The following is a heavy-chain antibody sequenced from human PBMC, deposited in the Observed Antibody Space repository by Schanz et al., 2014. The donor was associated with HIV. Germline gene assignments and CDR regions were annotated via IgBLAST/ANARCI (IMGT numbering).Heavy chain of an antibody. J-gene: IGHJ5*02. V-gene: IGHV3-23*01. CDR1: GFTFNNYA. D-gene: IGHD2-15*01. Sequence: EVQLLEFGGGSVRPGESLRLSCLASGFTFNNYAMSWVRQAPGKGLEWVSSISGSTGRTYYAESVKGRFTISRDNSKNTLYLHMSSLRVEDTAVYYCAKDGGGLRFYNWFDPWGQGILVTVSS. CDR2: ISGSTGRT. CDR3: AKDGGGLRFYNWFDP.